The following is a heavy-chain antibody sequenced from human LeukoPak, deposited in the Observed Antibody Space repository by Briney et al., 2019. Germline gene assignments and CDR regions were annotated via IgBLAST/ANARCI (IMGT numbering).Heavy chain of an antibody. Sequence: GVSMRLSCAASGFTFSTFAMHWVRRAPGKGLEWVTIISPDGSDKSYADSVKGRFTISRDNSKNTLYLQKNSLQVEDTAVYYCAKGRLWDKSTWYRTLDCWGQGTLVTVSS. D-gene: IGHD6-13*01. CDR1: GFTFSTFA. CDR3: AKGRLWDKSTWYRTLDC. V-gene: IGHV3-30*18. J-gene: IGHJ4*02. CDR2: ISPDGSDK.